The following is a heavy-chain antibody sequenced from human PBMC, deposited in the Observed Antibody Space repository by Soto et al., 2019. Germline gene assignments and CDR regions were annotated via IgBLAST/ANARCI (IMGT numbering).Heavy chain of an antibody. Sequence: GESLKISCKGSGYNFSRYWIGWVRQMPVKGLEWMGIIYPGDSDTRYSPSFQGQVTISADKSISTAYLQWSSLKASDTAMYYCARRYCSGGSCFSSAFDIWGQGTMVTVSS. CDR3: ARRYCSGGSCFSSAFDI. D-gene: IGHD2-15*01. CDR2: IYPGDSDT. CDR1: GYNFSRYW. J-gene: IGHJ3*02. V-gene: IGHV5-51*01.